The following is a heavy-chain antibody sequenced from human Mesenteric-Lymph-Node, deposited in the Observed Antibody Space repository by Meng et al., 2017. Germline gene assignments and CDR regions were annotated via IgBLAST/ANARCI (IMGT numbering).Heavy chain of an antibody. CDR1: GYSISSGYY. Sequence: SETLSLTCTVSGYSISSGYYWGWIRQPPGKGLEWIGEINHSGSTNYNPSLKSRVTMSVDTSKNQFSLTMNAVTAADTAFYYCARDVRDGYNFWAFDSWGQGTLVTVSS. CDR2: INHSGST. D-gene: IGHD5-24*01. J-gene: IGHJ5*01. V-gene: IGHV4-38-2*02. CDR3: ARDVRDGYNFWAFDS.